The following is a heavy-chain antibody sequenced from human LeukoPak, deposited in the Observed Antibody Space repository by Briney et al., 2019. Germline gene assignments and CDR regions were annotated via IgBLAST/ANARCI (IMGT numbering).Heavy chain of an antibody. Sequence: SQTLSLTCAISGDSLSNNNVAWNWIRQSPSRGLEWLGRTYYRSKWNTDYAVSVKSRITINSDTSKTQFSLQLNSVTPEDTAVYYCARGCYSSFDEWDQGTLVSASS. CDR3: ARGCYSSFDE. D-gene: IGHD5-18*01. J-gene: IGHJ4*02. CDR1: GDSLSNNNVA. CDR2: TYYRSKWNT. V-gene: IGHV6-1*01.